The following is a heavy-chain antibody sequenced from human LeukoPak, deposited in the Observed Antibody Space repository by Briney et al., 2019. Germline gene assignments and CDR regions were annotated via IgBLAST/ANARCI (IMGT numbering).Heavy chain of an antibody. CDR3: ARSGVIIKGWFDP. CDR2: IYYSGST. Sequence: KPSETLSLTCTVSGGSINSYYWSWIRQPPGKGLEWIGYIYYSGSTNYNPSLKSRVTISVDTSKNQFSLKLSSVTAADTAVYYCARSGVIIKGWFDPWGQGTLVTVSS. CDR1: GGSINSYY. D-gene: IGHD3-10*01. J-gene: IGHJ5*02. V-gene: IGHV4-59*01.